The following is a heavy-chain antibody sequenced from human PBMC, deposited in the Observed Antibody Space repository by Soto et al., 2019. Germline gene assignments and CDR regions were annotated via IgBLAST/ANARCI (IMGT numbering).Heavy chain of an antibody. D-gene: IGHD3-16*01. CDR3: ARDRDYSNTDADIDY. CDR2: ISGYNGYT. V-gene: IGHV1-18*01. CDR1: GYNFNKYG. Sequence: GASVKVSCKTSGYNFNKYGLIWVRQAPGQGLEWMGWISGYNGYTKYAQGLEDRLTLSTDPSTNTAYLELRSLESGDTAFYFCARDRDYSNTDADIDYWGQGTLVTVSS. J-gene: IGHJ4*02.